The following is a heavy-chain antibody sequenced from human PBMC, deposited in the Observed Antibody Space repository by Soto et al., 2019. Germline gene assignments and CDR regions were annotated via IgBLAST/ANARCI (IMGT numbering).Heavy chain of an antibody. D-gene: IGHD2-2*01. V-gene: IGHV4-39*03. Sequence: SLTCTVGGGNIISSSGYWGWNRKPPGKGLEWIGSIYYSGSTYYNPSLKSRVTISVDTSKNQFSLKLSSVTAADTAVYYCTTAELYCISTSCYGDYYGMDVWGQGTTVTVSS. CDR3: TTAELYCISTSCYGDYYGMDV. CDR1: GGNIISSSGY. CDR2: IYYSGST. J-gene: IGHJ6*02.